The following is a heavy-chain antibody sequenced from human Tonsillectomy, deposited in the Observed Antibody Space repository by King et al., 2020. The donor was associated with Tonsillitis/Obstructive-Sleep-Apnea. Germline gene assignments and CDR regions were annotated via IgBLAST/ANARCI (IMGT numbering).Heavy chain of an antibody. J-gene: IGHJ5*02. Sequence: VQLQQWGAGLLKPSETLSLTCAVYGGSFSGYYWSWIRQPPGKGLEWIGEINHSGSTNYNPSLKSRVTISVDTSKNQFSLKLSSVTAADTAVYYCARAGVREKIDPWGQGTLVTVSS. CDR2: INHSGST. CDR1: GGSFSGYY. D-gene: IGHD6-6*01. V-gene: IGHV4-34*01. CDR3: ARAGVREKIDP.